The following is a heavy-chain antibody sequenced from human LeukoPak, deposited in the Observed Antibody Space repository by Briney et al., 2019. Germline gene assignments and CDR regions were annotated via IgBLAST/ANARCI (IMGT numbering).Heavy chain of an antibody. D-gene: IGHD6-6*01. V-gene: IGHV4-34*01. J-gene: IGHJ4*02. CDR2: IKHSGRT. CDR1: GGSFSGYY. Sequence: SETLSHTCAVYGGSFSGYYWSCIRQPPGKGLEWIGVIKHSGRTNSTPSLKSRVTISVDTSMNQFSLKLSSVTAADTAVYYCARGLGYSSSLLPGGYWGQGTLVTVSS. CDR3: ARGLGYSSSLLPGGY.